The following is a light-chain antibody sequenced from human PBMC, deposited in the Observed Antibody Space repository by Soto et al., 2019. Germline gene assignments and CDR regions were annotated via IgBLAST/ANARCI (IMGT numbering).Light chain of an antibody. CDR3: QQRSNWPPIT. Sequence: EIVMTQSPATLSVSPGERATLSCRASQSVSSNLAWYQQKPGQAPRLLIYGASSRATGIPDRFSGSGSGTDFTLTISSLEPEDFAVYYCQQRSNWPPITFGQGTRPEI. CDR1: QSVSSN. V-gene: IGKV3-11*01. J-gene: IGKJ5*01. CDR2: GAS.